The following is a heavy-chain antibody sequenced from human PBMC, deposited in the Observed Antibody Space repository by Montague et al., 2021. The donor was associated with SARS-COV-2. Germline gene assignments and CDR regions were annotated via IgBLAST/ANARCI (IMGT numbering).Heavy chain of an antibody. Sequence: SLILSCAASGFTFDNYGMSWVRQGPVKGLEWVSGIKRKGDSTGYXDSVKGRFTISRDNAKNFLYLQMNSLRVEDTALYYCVRGAAAGPLDSWGQGTLVTVS. CDR2: IKRKGDST. CDR1: GFTFDNYG. CDR3: VRGAAAGPLDS. D-gene: IGHD6-13*01. V-gene: IGHV3-20*04. J-gene: IGHJ4*02.